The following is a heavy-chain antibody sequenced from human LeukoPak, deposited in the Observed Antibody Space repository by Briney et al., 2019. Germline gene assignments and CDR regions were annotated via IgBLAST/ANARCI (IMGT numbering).Heavy chain of an antibody. CDR2: IYYSGST. J-gene: IGHJ4*02. CDR3: ATLAAAGTELDY. CDR1: GGSISSSSYY. V-gene: IGHV4-39*07. Sequence: SETLSLTCTVSGGSISSSSYYWGWIRQPPGKGLEWIGSIYYSGSTYYNPSLKSRVTISVDTSKNQFSLKLSSVTAADTAVYYCATLAAAGTELDYWGQGTLVTVSS. D-gene: IGHD6-13*01.